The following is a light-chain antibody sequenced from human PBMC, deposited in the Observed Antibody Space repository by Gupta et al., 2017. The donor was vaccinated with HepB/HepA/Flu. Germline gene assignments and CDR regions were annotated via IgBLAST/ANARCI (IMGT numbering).Light chain of an antibody. CDR2: SSS. CDR3: AVWDRSLDAWV. Sequence: QSVLTQPPSASGTPGQRVTISCSGSSSNIGSNSVHWYQQLPGSAPKLLMFSSSQRPAGVPDRISASKSGTSASLAIDGLQSGDEADYYCAVWDRSLDAWVFGGGTKLTVL. CDR1: SSNIGSNS. V-gene: IGLV1-44*01. J-gene: IGLJ3*02.